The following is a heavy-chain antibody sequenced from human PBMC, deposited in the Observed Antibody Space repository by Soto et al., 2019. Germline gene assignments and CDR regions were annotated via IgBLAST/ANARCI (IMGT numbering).Heavy chain of an antibody. CDR2: ISWNSGSI. CDR1: GFIFEDYA. J-gene: IGHJ6*02. Sequence: GGSLRLSCAASGFIFEDYAMHWVRQAPGKGLEWVSGISWNSGSIGYADSVRGRFTISRDNAKNSLYLQMNSLRAEDTALYYCAKDISGKRNSRLRGGLWSGYSYYYYGMDVWGQGTTVTVSS. CDR3: AKDISGKRNSRLRGGLWSGYSYYYYGMDV. V-gene: IGHV3-9*01. D-gene: IGHD3-3*01.